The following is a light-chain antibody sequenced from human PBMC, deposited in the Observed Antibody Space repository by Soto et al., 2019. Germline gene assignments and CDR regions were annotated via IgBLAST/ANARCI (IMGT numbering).Light chain of an antibody. Sequence: QSVLTQPPSASGTPGQRVTISCSGSSSNIGSNTVNWYQQLPGTAPKLLIYSNNQRPSGVPDRFSGSKSGTSASLAISGLQYEDEADYYCAAWDDSLNGPYVVFGGGTKVTVL. J-gene: IGLJ2*01. CDR2: SNN. CDR1: SSNIGSNT. V-gene: IGLV1-44*01. CDR3: AAWDDSLNGPYVV.